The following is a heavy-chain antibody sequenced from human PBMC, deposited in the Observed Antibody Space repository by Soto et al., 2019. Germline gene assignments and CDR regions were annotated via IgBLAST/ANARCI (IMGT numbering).Heavy chain of an antibody. CDR1: GFTFSGSA. V-gene: IGHV3-73*02. J-gene: IGHJ4*02. CDR2: IRSKANSYAT. D-gene: IGHD3-16*01. Sequence: EVQLVESGGGLVQPGGSLKLSCAVSGFTFSGSAMHWVRQASGKGLEWVGRIRSKANSYATAYAASVKGRFTISRDDSKNTAYLQMNSLKTEDTAVYYCTSGPLRPFGYWGQGALVTVSS. CDR3: TSGPLRPFGY.